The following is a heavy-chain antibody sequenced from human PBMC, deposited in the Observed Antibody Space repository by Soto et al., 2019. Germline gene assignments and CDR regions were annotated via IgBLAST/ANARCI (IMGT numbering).Heavy chain of an antibody. D-gene: IGHD3-3*01. CDR1: GYSFTSYW. J-gene: IGHJ3*02. V-gene: IGHV5-10-1*01. Sequence: GESLKISCKGSGYSFTSYWISWVRQMPGKGLEWMGRIDPSDSYTNYSPSFQGHVTISADKSISTAYLQWGSLKASDTAMYYCTIFGVADDAFDIWGQGTMVTVSS. CDR2: IDPSDSYT. CDR3: TIFGVADDAFDI.